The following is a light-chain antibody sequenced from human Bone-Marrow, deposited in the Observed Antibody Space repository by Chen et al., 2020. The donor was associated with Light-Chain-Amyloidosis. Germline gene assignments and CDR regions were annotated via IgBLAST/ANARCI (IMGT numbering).Light chain of an antibody. CDR1: SSDVGGDNH. CDR2: EVT. J-gene: IGLJ1*01. V-gene: IGLV2-14*01. CDR3: SSYTVTKTLV. Sequence: QSALTQPASVSGSPGQSITISCTGTSSDVGGDNHVSWYQQHPDKAPKLMIYEVTNRPSWVPDRFAGARSDNTASRTSSGLQTENEADYFCSSYTVTKTLVFGSGTRVTVL.